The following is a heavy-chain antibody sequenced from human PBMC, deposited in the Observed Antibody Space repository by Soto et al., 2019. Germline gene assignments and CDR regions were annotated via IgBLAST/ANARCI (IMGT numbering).Heavy chain of an antibody. CDR2: IYYSGST. D-gene: IGHD2-21*01. J-gene: IGHJ5*02. Sequence: SETLSLTCSVSGGSIKNYYWNWIRQAPGKGLEWIGYIYYSGSTNYHPSLRGRVTISVDTSKNQFSLKLTSVTAADTAVYYCARDREVWLRGWGFDTWGQGALVTVSS. V-gene: IGHV4-59*01. CDR1: GGSIKNYY. CDR3: ARDREVWLRGWGFDT.